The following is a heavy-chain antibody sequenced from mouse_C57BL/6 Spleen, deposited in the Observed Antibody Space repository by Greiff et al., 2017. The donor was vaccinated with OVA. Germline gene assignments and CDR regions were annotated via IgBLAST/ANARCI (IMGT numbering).Heavy chain of an antibody. CDR1: GYTFTSYW. CDR2: IYPSDSET. D-gene: IGHD1-1*01. Sequence: VQLQQPGAELVRPGSSVKLSCKASGYTFTSYWLDWVKQRPGQGLEWIGNIYPSDSETHYNQKFKDKATLTVDKSSSTAYMQLSSLTSEDSAVYYCARGRDYYGSSYRYFDVWGTGTTVTVSS. V-gene: IGHV1-61*01. J-gene: IGHJ1*03. CDR3: ARGRDYYGSSYRYFDV.